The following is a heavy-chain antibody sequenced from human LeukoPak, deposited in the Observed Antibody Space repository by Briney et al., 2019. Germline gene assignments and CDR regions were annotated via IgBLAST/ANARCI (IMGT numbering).Heavy chain of an antibody. V-gene: IGHV4-59*08. CDR3: ARGNSSSWPLDY. J-gene: IGHJ4*02. CDR1: GGSIRSDF. CDR2: VYYSGST. D-gene: IGHD6-13*01. Sequence: PSETLSLTCTVSGGSIRSDFWSWIRQPPGKGLEWIGYVYYSGSTNYSPSLKSRVTISLDTSKNQFSLKLTSVTAADTAVYYCARGNSSSWPLDYWGQGTLVTVSS.